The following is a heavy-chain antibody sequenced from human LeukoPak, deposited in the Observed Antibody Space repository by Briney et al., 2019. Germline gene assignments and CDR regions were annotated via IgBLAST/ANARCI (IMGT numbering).Heavy chain of an antibody. V-gene: IGHV3-66*01. CDR1: GFTVSSNY. CDR2: IYSGGST. J-gene: IGHJ4*02. D-gene: IGHD6-13*01. CDR3: ARIYPRLATAGN. Sequence: GGSLRLSCAASGFTVSSNYMSWVRQAPGKGLEWVSVIYSGGSTYYADSVRGRFTISRDNSKNTLYLQMNSLRADDTAVYYCARIYPRLATAGNWGQGTLVTVSS.